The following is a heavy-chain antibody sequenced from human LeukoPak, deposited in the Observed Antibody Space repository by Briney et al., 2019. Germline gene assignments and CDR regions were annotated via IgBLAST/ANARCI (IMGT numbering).Heavy chain of an antibody. D-gene: IGHD1-20*01. CDR2: VSANTGNT. CDR1: GFTFTRYG. J-gene: IGHJ4*02. V-gene: IGHV1-18*01. CDR3: VRVKSNNWWGNFDY. Sequence: VASVKVSCKASGFTFTRYGINWVRQAPGQGLQWLGWVSANTGNTNYAQRFQGRVTMTIDTSTSTAYMELRSLGSDDTAVYYCVRVKSNNWWGNFDYWGQGTLVTVSS.